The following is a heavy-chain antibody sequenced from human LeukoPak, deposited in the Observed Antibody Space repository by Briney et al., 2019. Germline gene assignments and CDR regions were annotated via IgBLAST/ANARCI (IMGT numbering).Heavy chain of an antibody. CDR3: ARRGDSSGYYPFDY. Sequence: GGSLRLSCAASGFTFSNSWMSWVRQAPGEGLEWVATIKPDGSAQYYVDSVKGRFTISRDNAKNSLFLQINSLRAEDTAVYYCARRGDSSGYYPFDYWGQGTLVTVSS. V-gene: IGHV3-7*01. CDR1: GFTFSNSW. CDR2: IKPDGSAQ. D-gene: IGHD3-22*01. J-gene: IGHJ4*02.